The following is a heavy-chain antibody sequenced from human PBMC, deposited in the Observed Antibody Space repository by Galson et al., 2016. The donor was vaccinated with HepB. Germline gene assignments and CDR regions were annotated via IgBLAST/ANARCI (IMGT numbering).Heavy chain of an antibody. CDR2: IKQDGSET. J-gene: IGHJ4*02. D-gene: IGHD3-3*01. Sequence: SLRLSCAASGFTFTNYWMSWVRRAPGKGLEWVAKIKQDGSETYYLDPLKGRFTISRDNAKSSLYLQMNSLRADDTAVYYCAREMRFWSAYRDYWGQGTLVTVSS. CDR3: AREMRFWSAYRDY. CDR1: GFTFTNYW. V-gene: IGHV3-7*01.